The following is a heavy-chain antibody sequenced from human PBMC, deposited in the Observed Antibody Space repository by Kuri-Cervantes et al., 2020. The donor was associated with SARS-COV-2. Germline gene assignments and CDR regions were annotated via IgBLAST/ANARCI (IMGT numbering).Heavy chain of an antibody. V-gene: IGHV1-69*06. Sequence: SVKVSCKASGGSFNSYGISWVRQVPGQGLEWMGGIIPIFGTANYAQKFQGRVTITADKSTSTAYMELSSLRSEDTAVYYCARDRDDFWSGYRVNYYYYGMDVWGQGTTVTVSS. CDR2: IIPIFGTA. J-gene: IGHJ6*02. D-gene: IGHD3-3*01. CDR1: GGSFNSYG. CDR3: ARDRDDFWSGYRVNYYYYGMDV.